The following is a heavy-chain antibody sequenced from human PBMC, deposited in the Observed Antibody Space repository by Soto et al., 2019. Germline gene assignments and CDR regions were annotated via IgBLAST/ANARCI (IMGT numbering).Heavy chain of an antibody. CDR1: GGSISSSNW. V-gene: IGHV4-4*02. J-gene: IGHJ3*02. CDR3: ASQPGGSGSYYLNAFDI. CDR2: IYHSGST. D-gene: IGHD1-26*01. Sequence: SETLSLTCAVSGGSISSSNWWSWVRQPPGKGLEWIGEIYHSGSTNYNPSLKSRVTISLDKSKNQFSLKLSSVTAADTTVYYCASQPGGSGSYYLNAFDIWGQGTMVTVSS.